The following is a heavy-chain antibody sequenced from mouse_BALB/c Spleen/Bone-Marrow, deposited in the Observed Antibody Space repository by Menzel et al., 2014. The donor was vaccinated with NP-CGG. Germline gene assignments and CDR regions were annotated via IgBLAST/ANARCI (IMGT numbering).Heavy chain of an antibody. CDR1: GFTFSSCW. CDR3: RYYGYYFDY. D-gene: IGHD1-2*01. CDR2: VRLKSDNYAT. Sequence: EVQVVESGGGLVQPGGSMKLSCVASGFTFSSCWMSWVRQSPEKGLEWVAEVRLKSDNYATHYAESVKGKFTISRDDSKSRLYLQMNSLRAEDTGIYYCRYYGYYFDYWGQGTALTVSS. J-gene: IGHJ2*01. V-gene: IGHV6-6*02.